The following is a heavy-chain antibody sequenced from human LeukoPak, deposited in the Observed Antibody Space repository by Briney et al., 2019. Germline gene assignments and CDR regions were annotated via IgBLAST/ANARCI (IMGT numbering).Heavy chain of an antibody. V-gene: IGHV4-59*01. D-gene: IGHD3-3*01. CDR3: ARGRIWSGHYTTWFDP. CDR1: GGSISTNY. J-gene: IGHJ5*02. Sequence: PSETLSLTCTASGGSISTNYWSWIRQPPGKGLEWIGYIYNSESTNYNPSLKSRVTISLDTSKNQFSLKLTSVTAADTAVYYCARGRIWSGHYTTWFDPWGQGTLVTVSS. CDR2: IYNSEST.